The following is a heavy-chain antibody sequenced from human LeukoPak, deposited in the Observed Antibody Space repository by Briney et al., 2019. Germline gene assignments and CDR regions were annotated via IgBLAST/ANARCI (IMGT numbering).Heavy chain of an antibody. CDR3: ARDSSSGYVDY. Sequence: GGSLRLSCAASGFTFRSFAMHWVRQAPGKGLEWVALVSNDGPKQYYADSVRGRFTISRDNSKTTLYLEMNSLRPEDTALYYCARDSSSGYVDYWGQGTLVTVSS. D-gene: IGHD3-3*01. CDR1: GFTFRSFA. V-gene: IGHV3-30-3*01. J-gene: IGHJ4*02. CDR2: VSNDGPKQ.